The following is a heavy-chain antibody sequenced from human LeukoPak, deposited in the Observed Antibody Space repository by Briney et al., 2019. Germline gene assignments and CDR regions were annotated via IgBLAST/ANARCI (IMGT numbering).Heavy chain of an antibody. CDR1: GFTFDDYA. J-gene: IGHJ4*02. CDR2: ISWNSGSI. D-gene: IGHD6-13*01. Sequence: GRSLRLSCAASGFTFDDYAMHWVRQAPGKGLEWDSGISWNSGSIGYADSVKGRFTISRDNAKNSLYLQMNSLRAEDTAVYYCAKDRQQLKIDYWAREPWSPSPQ. CDR3: AKDRQQLKIDY. V-gene: IGHV3-9*01.